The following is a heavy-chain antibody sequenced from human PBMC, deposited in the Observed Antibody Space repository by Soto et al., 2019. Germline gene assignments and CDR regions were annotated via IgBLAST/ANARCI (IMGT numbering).Heavy chain of an antibody. CDR1: GGTFSSYA. D-gene: IGHD5-18*01. Sequence: SVKVSCKASGGTFSSYAISWVRQAPGQGLEWMGGIIPIFGTANYAQKFQGRVTITADESTSTAYVELSSLRSEDTAVYYCARGGYSYGSDYGMDVWGQGTTVTVSS. CDR2: IIPIFGTA. V-gene: IGHV1-69*13. CDR3: ARGGYSYGSDYGMDV. J-gene: IGHJ6*02.